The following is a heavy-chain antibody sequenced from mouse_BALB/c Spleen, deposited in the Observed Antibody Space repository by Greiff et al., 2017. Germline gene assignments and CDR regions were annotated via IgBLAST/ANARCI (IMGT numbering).Heavy chain of an antibody. CDR2: ISSGGSYT. CDR3: ARQTMITGRGFDY. D-gene: IGHD2-4*01. V-gene: IGHV5-9-4*01. J-gene: IGHJ2*01. Sequence: EVMLVESGGGLVKPGGSLKLSCAASGFTFSSYAMSWVRQSPEKRLEWVAEISSGGSYTYYPDTVTGRFTISRDNAKNTLYLEMSSLRSEDTAMYYCARQTMITGRGFDYWGQGTTLTVSS. CDR1: GFTFSSYA.